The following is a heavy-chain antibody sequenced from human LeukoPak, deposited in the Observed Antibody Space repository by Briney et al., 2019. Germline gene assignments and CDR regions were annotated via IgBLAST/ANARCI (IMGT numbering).Heavy chain of an antibody. CDR3: AREKSSHCCYYFDY. V-gene: IGHV1-69*04. J-gene: IGHJ4*02. Sequence: VASVKVSCKASGGTFSSYAISWVRQAPGQGLEWMGRIIPILGIANYAQKFQGRVTITADKSTSTAYMELSSLRSEDTAVYYCAREKSSHCCYYFDYWGQGTLVTVSS. CDR2: IIPILGIA. CDR1: GGTFSSYA. D-gene: IGHD2-21*02.